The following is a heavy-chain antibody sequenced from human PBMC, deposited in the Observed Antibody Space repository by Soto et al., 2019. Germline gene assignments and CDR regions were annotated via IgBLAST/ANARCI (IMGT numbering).Heavy chain of an antibody. Sequence: QVQLQESGPGLVKTSQTLSLTCTFSGGSISSGGYYWSWLRQHPGKGLEWIGYIYSSGSTYYNPYRKSRVTISVDTSKNQFYLKLSAVTAADTAVYYCARDIPSGYCSGGSCYSGWGFDYGGQGTLDTVSS. CDR1: GGSISSGGYY. D-gene: IGHD2-15*01. V-gene: IGHV4-31*03. CDR2: IYSSGST. CDR3: ARDIPSGYCSGGSCYSGWGFDY. J-gene: IGHJ4*02.